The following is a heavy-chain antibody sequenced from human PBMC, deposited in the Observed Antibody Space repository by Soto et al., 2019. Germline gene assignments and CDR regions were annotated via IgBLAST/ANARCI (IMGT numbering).Heavy chain of an antibody. CDR2: ISGSGGST. CDR1: GFTFSSYA. J-gene: IGHJ4*02. V-gene: IGHV3-23*01. CDR3: AKDSGYSSSSRPSAPDY. D-gene: IGHD6-6*01. Sequence: GGSLRLSCAASGFTFSSYAMSWVRQAPGKGLEWVSAISGSGGSTYYADSVKGRFTISRDNSKNTLYLQMNSLRAEDTAVYYCAKDSGYSSSSRPSAPDYWGQGTLVTSPQ.